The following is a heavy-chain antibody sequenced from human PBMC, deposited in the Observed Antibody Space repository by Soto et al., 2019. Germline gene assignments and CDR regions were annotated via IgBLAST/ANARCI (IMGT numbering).Heavy chain of an antibody. CDR3: ARGPRFLEWLSGYYYYMDV. J-gene: IGHJ6*03. D-gene: IGHD3-3*01. Sequence: SETLSLTCAVYGGSFSGYYWSWIRQPPGKGLEWIGEINHSGSTNYNPSLKSRVTISVDTSKNQFSLKLSSVTAADTAVYYCARGPRFLEWLSGYYYYMDVWGKGTTVTVSS. V-gene: IGHV4-34*01. CDR1: GGSFSGYY. CDR2: INHSGST.